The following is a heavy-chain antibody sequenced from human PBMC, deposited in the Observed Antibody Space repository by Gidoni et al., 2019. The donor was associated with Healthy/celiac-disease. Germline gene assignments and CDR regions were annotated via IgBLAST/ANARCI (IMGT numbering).Heavy chain of an antibody. D-gene: IGHD3-10*02. V-gene: IGHV1-2*02. CDR1: TGYY. Sequence: TGYYMHWVRQAPGQGLEWMGWINPNSGGTNYAQKFQGRVTMTRDTSISTVYMELSRLRSDDTAVYYCAREHVGGAFDIWGQGTMVTVSS. CDR2: INPNSGGT. J-gene: IGHJ3*02. CDR3: AREHVGGAFDI.